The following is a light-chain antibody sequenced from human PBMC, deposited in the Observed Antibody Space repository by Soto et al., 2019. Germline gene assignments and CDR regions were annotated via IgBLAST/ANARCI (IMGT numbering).Light chain of an antibody. V-gene: IGLV2-11*01. Sequence: QSALIQPRSVSGSPGQSVTISCTGTSSDVGVYKYVSWYRQHPGKAPKLMIYDVITRPSGVPDRFSGSKSGNTASLTISGXXXXXXXXYYCCSYAGDYTFVFGSGTKVTV. CDR3: CSYAGDYTFV. CDR2: DVI. CDR1: SSDVGVYKY. J-gene: IGLJ1*01.